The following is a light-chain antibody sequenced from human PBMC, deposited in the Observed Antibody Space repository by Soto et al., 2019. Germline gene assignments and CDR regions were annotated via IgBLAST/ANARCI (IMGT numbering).Light chain of an antibody. J-gene: IGKJ5*01. V-gene: IGKV3-11*01. CDR3: QQRHLGPIT. CDR1: QSFRGL. Sequence: EIVMTQSPATLSVSPGERATLSCRASQSFRGLLAWYQQKPGQAPRLLIYDAYNRATGIPPRFSGSGSGTDFTLTISSLEPEDSAVYYCQQRHLGPITVGQGTRLDI. CDR2: DAY.